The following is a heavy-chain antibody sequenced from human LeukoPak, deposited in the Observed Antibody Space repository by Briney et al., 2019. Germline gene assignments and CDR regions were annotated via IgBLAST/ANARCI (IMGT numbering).Heavy chain of an antibody. CDR2: INHSGST. CDR3: ARVMVSRPWYFDL. D-gene: IGHD2-8*01. J-gene: IGHJ2*01. V-gene: IGHV4-34*01. CDR1: GGSFSGYY. Sequence: SETLSLTCAVYGGSFSGYYWSWIRLPPGKGLEWIGEINHSGSTNYNPSLKSRVTISVDTSKNQFSLKLSSVTAADTAVYYCARVMVSRPWYFDLWGRGTLVTVST.